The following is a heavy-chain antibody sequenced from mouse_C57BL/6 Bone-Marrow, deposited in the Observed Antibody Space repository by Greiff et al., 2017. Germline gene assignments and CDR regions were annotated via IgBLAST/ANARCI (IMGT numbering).Heavy chain of an antibody. CDR1: GYAFSSSW. CDR3: ARGGYDAWFAY. CDR2: SYPGDGDT. V-gene: IGHV1-82*01. D-gene: IGHD2-2*01. J-gene: IGHJ3*01. Sequence: QVQLQQSGPELVKPGASVKISCKASGYAFSSSWMNWVKQRPGKGLEWIGRSYPGDGDTNYNGKFKGKATLTADKSSSTAYMQLSSLTSEDSAVYFCARGGYDAWFAYWGQGTLVTVSA.